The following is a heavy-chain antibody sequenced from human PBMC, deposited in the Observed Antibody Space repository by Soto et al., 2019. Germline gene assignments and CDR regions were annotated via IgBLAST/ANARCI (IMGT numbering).Heavy chain of an antibody. Sequence: SVKVSCKASGGTFNDYAINWVRQAPGQGLEWMGGIVPLFGAPNYAQKFQGRVTITADESTSTAYMELSSLRSEDTAVYYCARMYYHDSSGYSSDYWGQGAQVTVSS. D-gene: IGHD3-22*01. CDR1: GGTFNDYA. V-gene: IGHV1-69*13. J-gene: IGHJ4*02. CDR2: IVPLFGAP. CDR3: ARMYYHDSSGYSSDY.